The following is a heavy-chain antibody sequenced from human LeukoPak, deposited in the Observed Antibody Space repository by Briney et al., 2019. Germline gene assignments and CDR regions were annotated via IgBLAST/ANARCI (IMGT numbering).Heavy chain of an antibody. J-gene: IGHJ5*01. V-gene: IGHV4-59*12. CDR1: GGSIGGYF. CDR3: AGLRSLYTWFDS. Sequence: SETLSLTCTVSGGSIGGYFWSWLRQPPGKGLEWVGWIFYNGNTNYNSSLKSRATMSVDTSKNQFSLKLSSVTAADTAVYYCAGLRSLYTWFDSWGQGTLVTVSS. D-gene: IGHD4-17*01. CDR2: IFYNGNT.